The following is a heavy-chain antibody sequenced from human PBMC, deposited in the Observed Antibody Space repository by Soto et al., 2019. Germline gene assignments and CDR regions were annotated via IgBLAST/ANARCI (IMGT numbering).Heavy chain of an antibody. CDR1: GVSISSYY. CDR3: ARFGRGDSYYGMDV. D-gene: IGHD2-21*02. V-gene: IGHV4-4*09. Sequence: QVQLQESGPGLVKPSETLSLTCTVSGVSISSYYWTWIRQPPGKGLEWIGYIHSSGSTNYNPSFKSRVTMSVDTSKNHFSLRLSSVTAADTAVYYCARFGRGDSYYGMDVWGQGTTVIVSS. CDR2: IHSSGST. J-gene: IGHJ6*02.